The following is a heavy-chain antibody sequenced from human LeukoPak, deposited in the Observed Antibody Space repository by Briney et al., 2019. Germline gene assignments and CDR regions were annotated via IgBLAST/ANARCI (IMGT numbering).Heavy chain of an antibody. CDR3: ARDSAHIVVVPAVIPPSLDNWFDP. J-gene: IGHJ5*02. CDR2: IWYDGSNE. V-gene: IGHV3-33*01. CDR1: GFSFSSYG. D-gene: IGHD2-2*01. Sequence: GGSLRLSCAVSGFSFSSYGMHWVRQAPGKGLEWVAVIWYDGSNENYADSVKGRFIISRDNSKNTLYLQMNSLRAEDTAVYYCARDSAHIVVVPAVIPPSLDNWFDPWGQGTLVTVSS.